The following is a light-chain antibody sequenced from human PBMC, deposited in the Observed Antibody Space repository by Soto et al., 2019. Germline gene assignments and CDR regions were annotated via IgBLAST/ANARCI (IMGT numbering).Light chain of an antibody. CDR3: QQYGASPFT. CDR2: GAS. CDR1: QSITSNY. Sequence: DIVMTQSPATLSVSPGDRATLSCRASQSITSNYLAWYQQKPGQAPRLLIYGASSRATGIPDRFSGSGSGTDFTLTISRLEPEDFAVYYCQQYGASPFTFGPGTKVDIK. V-gene: IGKV3-20*01. J-gene: IGKJ3*01.